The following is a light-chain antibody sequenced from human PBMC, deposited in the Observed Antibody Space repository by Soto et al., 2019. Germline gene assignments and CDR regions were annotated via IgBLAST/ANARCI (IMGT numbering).Light chain of an antibody. CDR2: GAS. CDR3: QQYGSSPT. V-gene: IGKV3-20*01. CDR1: QSVRTSY. Sequence: EIVLTQSPGTLSLSPGERATLSCRASQSVRTSYLAWYQQKPGQAPRLLIYGASSRATGIPDRFSGSGSGTGFTLTISRLEPEDFAVYYCQQYGSSPTFGQGTKVEIK. J-gene: IGKJ1*01.